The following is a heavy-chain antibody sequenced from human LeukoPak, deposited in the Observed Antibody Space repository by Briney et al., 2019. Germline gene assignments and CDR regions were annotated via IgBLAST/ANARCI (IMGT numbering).Heavy chain of an antibody. D-gene: IGHD2-2*01. Sequence: GESLKISCKGSGYSFTSYWIGWVRQMPGKGLEWMGIIYPGDSDTRYSPSFQGQVTISGDKSISTAYLQWSSLKASDTAMYYCARLGIVVVPAATENWFDPWGQGTLVTVSS. CDR2: IYPGDSDT. CDR1: GYSFTSYW. CDR3: ARLGIVVVPAATENWFDP. J-gene: IGHJ5*02. V-gene: IGHV5-51*01.